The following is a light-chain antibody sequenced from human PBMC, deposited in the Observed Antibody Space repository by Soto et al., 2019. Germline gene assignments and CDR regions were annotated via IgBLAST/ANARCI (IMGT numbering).Light chain of an antibody. CDR3: QQYNSYSLT. CDR2: KAS. Sequence: DIQMTQSPSTLSASVEDRDTITCRASQSISSWLAWYQQKPGKAPKLLIYKASSLESGVPSRFSGSGSGTEFTLAISSLQPDDFATYYCQQYNSYSLTFGQGTKVDIK. J-gene: IGKJ1*01. V-gene: IGKV1-5*03. CDR1: QSISSW.